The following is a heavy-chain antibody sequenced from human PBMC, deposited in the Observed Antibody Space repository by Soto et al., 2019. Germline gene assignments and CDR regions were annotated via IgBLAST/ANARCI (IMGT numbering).Heavy chain of an antibody. CDR3: ARDSGTYSDYYYGMDV. CDR1: GYTFTSYY. J-gene: IGHJ6*02. CDR2: INPSGGST. D-gene: IGHD1-26*01. V-gene: IGHV1-46*01. Sequence: SVKVSCKASGYTFTSYYMHWVRQAPGQGLEWMGIINPSGGSTSYAQKFQGRFTISRDSARKSLYLHMSSLRVEDKAVYYCARDSGTYSDYYYGMDVWGQGTTVTVSS.